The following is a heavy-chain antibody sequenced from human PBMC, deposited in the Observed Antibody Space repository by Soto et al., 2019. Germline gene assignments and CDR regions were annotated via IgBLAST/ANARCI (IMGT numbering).Heavy chain of an antibody. Sequence: ASVKVSCKASGGTFGSQGIAWVRQAPGQGLEWMGGFIAMLGTPTYAKKVQGRATITADESLTSSYLELRSLRSEDTGVYFCARGAMAXFDYWGQGTVVTVSS. CDR2: FIAMLGTP. D-gene: IGHD5-18*01. CDR1: GGTFGSQG. CDR3: ARGAMAXFDY. J-gene: IGHJ4*02. V-gene: IGHV1-69*13.